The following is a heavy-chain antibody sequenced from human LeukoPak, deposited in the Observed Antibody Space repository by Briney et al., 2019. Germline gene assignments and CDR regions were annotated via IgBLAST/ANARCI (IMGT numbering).Heavy chain of an antibody. CDR1: GGSFSGYY. Sequence: SETLSLTCAVYGGSFSGYYWSWIRQPPGKGLEWIGEINHSGSTNNNPSLKSRVTISVDTSKNQFSLKLSSVTAADTAVYYCARVSSGWSDAFDIWGQGTMVTVSS. J-gene: IGHJ3*02. D-gene: IGHD6-19*01. CDR2: INHSGST. V-gene: IGHV4-34*01. CDR3: ARVSSGWSDAFDI.